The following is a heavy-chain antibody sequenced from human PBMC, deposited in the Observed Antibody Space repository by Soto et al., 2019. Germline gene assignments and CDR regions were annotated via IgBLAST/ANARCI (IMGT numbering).Heavy chain of an antibody. CDR2: IGTAGDT. CDR1: GFTFSTYD. Sequence: EVQLVESGGGLVQPGGSLRLSCAASGFTFSTYDMYWVRQPTGKGLEWVSSIGTAGDTYYPGSVKGRFTISRENAQSSLYLQMNSLRVGDTAVYYCARDRREPYDYGLDVWGQGTTVTVS. D-gene: IGHD1-1*01. CDR3: ARDRREPYDYGLDV. V-gene: IGHV3-13*04. J-gene: IGHJ6*02.